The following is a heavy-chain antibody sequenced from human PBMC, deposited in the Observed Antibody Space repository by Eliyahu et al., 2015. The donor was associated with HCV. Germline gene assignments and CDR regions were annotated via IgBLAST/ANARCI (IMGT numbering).Heavy chain of an antibody. CDR3: ASEEAMGYSSGWPFDY. J-gene: IGHJ4*02. D-gene: IGHD6-19*01. CDR1: GGXISSSSYY. V-gene: IGHV4-39*01. CDR2: IYYSGST. Sequence: QLQLQESGPGLVKPSETLSLTCTVSGGXISSSSYYWGWIRQPPGKGLEWIGSIYYSGSTYYNPSLKSRVTISVDTSKNQFSLKLSSVTAADTAVYYCASEEAMGYSSGWPFDYWGQGTLVTVSS.